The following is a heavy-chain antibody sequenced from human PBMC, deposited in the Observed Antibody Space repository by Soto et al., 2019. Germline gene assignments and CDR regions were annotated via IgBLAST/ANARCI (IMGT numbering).Heavy chain of an antibody. D-gene: IGHD2-2*01. CDR3: ARDRLFVVVPAAPANYFDY. Sequence: SETMCLTCTVAGGSVSSGSCYWSWIKQPPGKGLEWIGYIYYSGSTNYNPSLKSRVTISVDTSKNQFSLKLSSVTAADTAVYYCARDRLFVVVPAAPANYFDYWGQGTLVTVSS. J-gene: IGHJ4*02. V-gene: IGHV4-61*01. CDR2: IYYSGST. CDR1: GGSVSSGSCY.